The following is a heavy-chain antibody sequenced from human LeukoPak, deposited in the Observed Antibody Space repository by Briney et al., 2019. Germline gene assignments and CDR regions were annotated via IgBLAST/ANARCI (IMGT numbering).Heavy chain of an antibody. D-gene: IGHD7-27*01. Sequence: GGSLRLSCAASGFTFSSYWMHWVRQAPGKGLVWVSRINSNGSSTSYADYVKGRFTISRDNAKNTLYLQMNSLRAEDTAVYYCARGSTWGDAFDIWGQGTMVTVSS. CDR2: INSNGSST. CDR3: ARGSTWGDAFDI. CDR1: GFTFSSYW. J-gene: IGHJ3*02. V-gene: IGHV3-74*01.